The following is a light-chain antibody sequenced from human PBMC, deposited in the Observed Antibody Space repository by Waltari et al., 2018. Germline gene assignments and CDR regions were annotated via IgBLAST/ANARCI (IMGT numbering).Light chain of an antibody. V-gene: IGLV2-23*02. CDR1: SSDVGSYSL. CDR2: EVS. CDR3: CSYAGSSTFVV. Sequence: QSALTQPASVSGSPGQSITISCTGTSSDVGSYSLVSWYQQHSGKAPKLMIFEVSKRPSGVSDRFSGSKSGNTASLTISGLQAEDEDDYYCCSYAGSSTFVVFGGGTKLTVL. J-gene: IGLJ2*01.